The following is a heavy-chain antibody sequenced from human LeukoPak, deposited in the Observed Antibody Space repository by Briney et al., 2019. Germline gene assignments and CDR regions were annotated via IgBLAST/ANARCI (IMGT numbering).Heavy chain of an antibody. CDR2: INWNGGST. Sequence: GGSLRLSCAASGFTFDDYGMSWVRQAPGKGLEWVSGINWNGGSTGYADSVKGRFTISRDNAKNSLYLQMNSLRAEDTALYYCAGDSYNGSYSYFDYWGQGTLVTVSS. CDR3: AGDSYNGSYSYFDY. V-gene: IGHV3-20*04. CDR1: GFTFDDYG. D-gene: IGHD1-26*01. J-gene: IGHJ4*02.